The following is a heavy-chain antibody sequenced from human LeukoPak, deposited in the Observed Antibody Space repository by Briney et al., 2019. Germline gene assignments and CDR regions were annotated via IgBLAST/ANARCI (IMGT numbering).Heavy chain of an antibody. Sequence: GGSLRLSCAASGFTFSSYSMNWVRQAPGKGLEWVSSISSSSSYIYYADSVKGRFTISRDNAKNSLYLQMNSLRAEDTAVYYCARDLRYGGNSRGYWGQGTLVTVSS. V-gene: IGHV3-21*01. J-gene: IGHJ4*02. CDR1: GFTFSSYS. CDR3: ARDLRYGGNSRGY. D-gene: IGHD4-23*01. CDR2: ISSSSSYI.